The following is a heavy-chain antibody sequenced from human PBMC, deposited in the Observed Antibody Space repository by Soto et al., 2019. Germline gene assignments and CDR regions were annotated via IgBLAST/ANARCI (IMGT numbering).Heavy chain of an antibody. CDR1: GGSISSGGYY. J-gene: IGHJ2*01. CDR3: ARDITGDCYFDL. D-gene: IGHD1-20*01. Sequence: QVQLQESGPGLVKPSQTLSLTCTVSGGSISSGGYYWSWIRQHPGKALEWIGYIYYSGSTYYNPSLKSRVTISVDTSKNQFDLKLSSVTAADTAVYYCARDITGDCYFDLWGRGTLVTVSS. CDR2: IYYSGST. V-gene: IGHV4-31*03.